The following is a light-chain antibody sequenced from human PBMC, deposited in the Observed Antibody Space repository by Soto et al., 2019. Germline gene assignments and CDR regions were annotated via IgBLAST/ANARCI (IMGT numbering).Light chain of an antibody. Sequence: EIVLTQSPGTLSLSPGERATLSCRASQSVSSSYLAWYQQKPGQAPRLLIYGASSRATGIPDMFSGSGSGTDFTLTISILEPEDFTLYYCQQYGSSTWTFGQGTKVEIK. CDR2: GAS. CDR3: QQYGSSTWT. CDR1: QSVSSSY. V-gene: IGKV3-20*01. J-gene: IGKJ1*01.